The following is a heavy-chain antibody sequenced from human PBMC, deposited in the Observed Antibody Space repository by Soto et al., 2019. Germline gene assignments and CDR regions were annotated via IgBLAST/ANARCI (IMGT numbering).Heavy chain of an antibody. CDR1: GGTFSTYA. J-gene: IGHJ4*02. Sequence: GASVKVSCKASGGTFSTYAISWVRQAPGQGLEWMGGIIPIFGTANYAQKFQGRVTITADESTSTAYMELSSLRSEDTAVYYCARSRGTDILTGYKLDYWGQGTLVTVSS. CDR3: ARSRGTDILTGYKLDY. V-gene: IGHV1-69*13. D-gene: IGHD3-9*01. CDR2: IIPIFGTA.